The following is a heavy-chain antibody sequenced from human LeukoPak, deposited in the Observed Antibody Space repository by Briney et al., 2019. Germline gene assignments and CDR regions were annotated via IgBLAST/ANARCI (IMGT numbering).Heavy chain of an antibody. V-gene: IGHV5-51*01. J-gene: IGHJ3*02. CDR1: GYSFTSYW. D-gene: IGHD1-26*01. Sequence: GDSLKISCKGSGYSFTSYWIGWVRQMPGKGLEWMGNTYPGDSDTRYSPPCQSQDNISAAKSISTAYLQWSSLKASDTAMYYWARPKVGASAVDIWGQGKMVTVSS. CDR2: TYPGDSDT. CDR3: ARPKVGASAVDI.